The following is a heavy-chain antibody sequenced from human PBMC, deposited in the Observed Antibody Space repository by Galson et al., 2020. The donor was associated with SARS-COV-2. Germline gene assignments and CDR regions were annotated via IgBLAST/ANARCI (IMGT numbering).Heavy chain of an antibody. D-gene: IGHD4-17*01. CDR3: ARTLSSHPYGDYEGSFDY. CDR2: IYYSGST. CDR1: GGSISSGGYY. J-gene: IGHJ4*02. Sequence: SETLSLTCTVSGGSISSGGYYWSWIRQHPGKGLEWIGYIYYSGSTYYNPSLKSRVTISVDTSKNQFSLKLSSVTAADTAVYYCARTLSSHPYGDYEGSFDYWGQGTLVTVSS. V-gene: IGHV4-31*03.